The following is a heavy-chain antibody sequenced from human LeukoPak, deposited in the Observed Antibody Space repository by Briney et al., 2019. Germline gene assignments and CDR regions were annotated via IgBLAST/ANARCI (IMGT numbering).Heavy chain of an antibody. D-gene: IGHD3-3*01. Sequence: KPSETLSLTCTVSGDSVSSNNYYWSWIRQPPGKGLEWIGYIASSDSTKYNPSLESRVTISLDTSKNHFSLKLSSVTAADTAVYYCARDWRGHGYHYYGVDVWGQGTTVTVSS. CDR3: ARDWRGHGYHYYGVDV. CDR1: GDSVSSNNYY. CDR2: IASSDST. J-gene: IGHJ6*02. V-gene: IGHV4-61*03.